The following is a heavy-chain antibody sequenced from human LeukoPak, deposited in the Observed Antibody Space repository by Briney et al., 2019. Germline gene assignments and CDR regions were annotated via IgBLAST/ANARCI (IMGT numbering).Heavy chain of an antibody. Sequence: GGSLRLSCAASGFTFTSYAMNWVRQAPGKGLEWVSGISGSGGSTYYADSVKGRFSISRDNSKNTLYLQLNSLRDDDTAEYYCAKAYCGIHHSGIDWGQGTLVIVSS. CDR1: GFTFTSYA. CDR2: ISGSGGST. CDR3: AKAYCGIHHSGID. J-gene: IGHJ4*02. D-gene: IGHD1-26*01. V-gene: IGHV3-23*01.